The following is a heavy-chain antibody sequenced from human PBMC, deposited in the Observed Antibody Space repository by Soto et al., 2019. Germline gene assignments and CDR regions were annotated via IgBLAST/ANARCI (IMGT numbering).Heavy chain of an antibody. CDR2: IGGTDGDSDGVP. Sequence: VQLLESGGDLVQPGGSLRLSGVAYGFVLNNYAMSWVRKAPGKGLEWVSTIGGTDGDSDGVPWYEDSVKGRFTISRDSSANTLFLHMDNLRAEDSALYYCVKRGHNWGAFDFWGQGTTVVVSS. CDR3: VKRGHNWGAFDF. CDR1: GFVLNNYA. J-gene: IGHJ3*01. D-gene: IGHD7-27*01. V-gene: IGHV3-23*01.